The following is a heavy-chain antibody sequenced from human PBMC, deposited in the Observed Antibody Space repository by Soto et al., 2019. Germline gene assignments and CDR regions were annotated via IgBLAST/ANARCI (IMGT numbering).Heavy chain of an antibody. Sequence: ASVKVSCKSSWYTFSYSEIDWLRHATGQGPEWMGWMSPNSDNTGYSQKFQGRVTITRDTSTSTVYMELSSLRSEDTAVYYCTTIIATDDAFDIWGQGTMVTVS. CDR3: TTIIATDDAFDI. CDR1: WYTFSYSE. D-gene: IGHD3-16*02. V-gene: IGHV1-8*03. J-gene: IGHJ3*02. CDR2: MSPNSDNT.